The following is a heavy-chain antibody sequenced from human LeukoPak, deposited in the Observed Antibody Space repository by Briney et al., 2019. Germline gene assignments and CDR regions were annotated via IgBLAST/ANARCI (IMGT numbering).Heavy chain of an antibody. CDR3: ARDLGWQQLPTGYYYYGMDV. V-gene: IGHV1-69*04. CDR1: GGTFSSYA. Sequence: SVKVSCKASGGTFSSYAISWVRQAPGQGLEWMGRIIPILGIANYAQKFQGRVTITADKSTSTAYMELSSLRSEDTAVYYCARDLGWQQLPTGYYYYGMDVWGQGTTVTVSS. J-gene: IGHJ6*02. CDR2: IIPILGIA. D-gene: IGHD6-13*01.